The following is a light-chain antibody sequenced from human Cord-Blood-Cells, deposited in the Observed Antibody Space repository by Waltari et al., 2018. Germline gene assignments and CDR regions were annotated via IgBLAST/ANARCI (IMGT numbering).Light chain of an antibody. V-gene: IGKV1-5*03. CDR2: KAS. Sequence: DIQMTQSPSTLSASVVEIVTNTCRASQSISSWLAWYQQKPGKAPKLLIYKASSLESGVPSRFSGSGSGTEFTLTISSLQPDDFATYYCQQYNSYPWTFGQGTKVEIK. CDR3: QQYNSYPWT. CDR1: QSISSW. J-gene: IGKJ1*01.